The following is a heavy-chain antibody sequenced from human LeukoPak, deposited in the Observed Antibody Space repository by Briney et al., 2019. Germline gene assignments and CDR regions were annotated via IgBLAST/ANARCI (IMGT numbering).Heavy chain of an antibody. CDR1: GGSLISYY. CDR2: IHSSGYT. CDR3: AQRQGPNSGSYDYFDP. V-gene: IGHV4-4*09. Sequence: SETLSLTCTVSGGSLISYYWSWIRQPPGQGLEWIAYIHSSGYTNYNPSLRSRVTISADTSKNHFSLTVTSVTAADTAVYYCAQRQGPNSGSYDYFDPWGQGTLVTVSS. D-gene: IGHD1-26*01. J-gene: IGHJ5*02.